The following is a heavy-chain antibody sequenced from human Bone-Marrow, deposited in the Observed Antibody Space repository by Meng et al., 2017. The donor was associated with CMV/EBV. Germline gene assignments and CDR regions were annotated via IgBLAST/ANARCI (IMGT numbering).Heavy chain of an antibody. CDR2: INPNSGGT. J-gene: IGHJ6*02. Sequence: ASVKVSCKASGYTFTSYDINWVRQAPGQGLEWMGWINPNSGGTNYAQKFQGRVTMTRDTSISTAYMELSRLRPDDTAVYYCARDLPCRRSSTSCYRYYYGMDGWGQGTTVTVSS. V-gene: IGHV1-2*02. CDR1: GYTFTSYD. D-gene: IGHD2-2*02. CDR3: ARDLPCRRSSTSCYRYYYGMDG.